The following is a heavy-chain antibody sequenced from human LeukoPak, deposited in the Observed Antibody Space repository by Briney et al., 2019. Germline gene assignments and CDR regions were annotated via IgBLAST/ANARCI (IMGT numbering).Heavy chain of an antibody. V-gene: IGHV1-18*01. J-gene: IGHJ4*02. CDR3: ARHQWLYDL. CDR2: ISVYNGNT. D-gene: IGHD6-19*01. CDR1: GYTFTSYG. Sequence: ASVKVSCKASGYTFTSYGISWVRQAPGQGLEWMGWISVYNGNTNYAQKLQGRVTMTTDTSTNTAYMELRSLGSDDTAVYYCARHQWLYDLWGQGTLVTVSS.